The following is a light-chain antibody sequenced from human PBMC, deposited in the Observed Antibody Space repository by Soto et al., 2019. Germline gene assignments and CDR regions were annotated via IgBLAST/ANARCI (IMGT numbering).Light chain of an antibody. CDR3: SSYTSSSSDV. CDR2: DVT. J-gene: IGLJ1*01. Sequence: QSVLTQPASVSGSPGQSITISCTGTSSDVGGYKYVSWYQQHPDKAPKLIIYDVTNRPSGISNRFSGSKSGNTASLTISGLQAEDEADYYCSSYTSSSSDVFGTGTQLTVL. V-gene: IGLV2-14*01. CDR1: SSDVGGYKY.